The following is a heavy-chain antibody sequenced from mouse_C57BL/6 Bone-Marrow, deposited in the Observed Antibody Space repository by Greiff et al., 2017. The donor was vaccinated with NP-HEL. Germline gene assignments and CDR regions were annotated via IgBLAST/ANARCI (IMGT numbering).Heavy chain of an antibody. V-gene: IGHV5-6*01. CDR2: ISSGGSYT. CDR1: GFTFSSYG. J-gene: IGHJ3*01. CDR3: ARHSSAWFAY. D-gene: IGHD3-1*01. Sequence: EVKVVESGGDLVKPGGSLKLSCAASGFTFSSYGMSWVRQTPDKRLEWVATISSGGSYTYYPDSVKGRFTISRDNAKNTLYLQMSSLKSEDTAMYYCARHSSAWFAYWGQGTLVTVSA.